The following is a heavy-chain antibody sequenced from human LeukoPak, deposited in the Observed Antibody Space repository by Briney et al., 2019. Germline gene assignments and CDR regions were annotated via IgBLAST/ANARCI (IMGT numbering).Heavy chain of an antibody. CDR1: GFTFSPYS. D-gene: IGHD4-17*01. Sequence: PGGSLRLSCAASGFTFSPYSMNWVRQAPGKGLEWVSYISHTSSTIYYADSVKGRFTISRDNAKNSLYLQMNSLRAEDTAVYYCARGYGRFDYWGQGTLVTVSS. V-gene: IGHV3-48*04. CDR2: ISHTSSTI. J-gene: IGHJ4*02. CDR3: ARGYGRFDY.